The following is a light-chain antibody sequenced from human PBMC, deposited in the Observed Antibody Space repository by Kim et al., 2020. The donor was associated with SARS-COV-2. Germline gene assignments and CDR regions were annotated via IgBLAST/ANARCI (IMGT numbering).Light chain of an antibody. J-gene: IGLJ1*01. CDR2: SNN. CDR1: LSNIGSNT. V-gene: IGLV1-44*01. CDR3: ATWDDSLDGSV. Sequence: GQRVTISCSGSLSNIGSNTVAWYQQLPGTAPKLLIFSNNQRPSGVPARFSGSKSGTSASLAINGPRSDDEADYYCATWDDSLDGSVFGTGTKVTVL.